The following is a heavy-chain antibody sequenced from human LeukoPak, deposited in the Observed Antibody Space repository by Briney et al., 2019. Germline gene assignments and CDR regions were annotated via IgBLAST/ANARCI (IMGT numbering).Heavy chain of an antibody. CDR1: GGSFSGYY. V-gene: IGHV4-34*01. CDR3: ARLGYCSSTSCYHTLASGMDV. Sequence: KPSGTLSLTCAVYGGSFSGYYRSWVRQPPGKGLEWVSEINHSGRTNYNPSLKSGVTISVDTSKTQSSLKLSSVTAADTAVYYCARLGYCSSTSCYHTLASGMDVWGKGTTVTVSS. D-gene: IGHD2-2*03. J-gene: IGHJ6*04. CDR2: INHSGRT.